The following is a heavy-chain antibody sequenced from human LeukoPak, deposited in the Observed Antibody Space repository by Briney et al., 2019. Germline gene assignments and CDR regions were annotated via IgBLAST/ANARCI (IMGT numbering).Heavy chain of an antibody. CDR1: GDTFNTNT. CDR3: ATSWDVATQRQRGGGAFDI. V-gene: IGHV1-69*02. Sequence: GASVKVSCKASGDTFNTNTFNWVRQAPGLGLEWMGRIIPVFGVTNYAQDFQGKVTVTADKSTSTTYIELSSLRPEDTAVYYCATSWDVATQRQRGGGAFDIWGQGTVVTVSS. CDR2: IIPVFGVT. J-gene: IGHJ3*02. D-gene: IGHD5-12*01.